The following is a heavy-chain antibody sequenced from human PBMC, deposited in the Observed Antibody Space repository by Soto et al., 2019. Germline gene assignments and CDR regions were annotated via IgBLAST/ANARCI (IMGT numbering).Heavy chain of an antibody. V-gene: IGHV4-34*01. CDR2: INHSGST. J-gene: IGHJ4*02. Sequence: SETLSLTCAVYGGSFSGYYWSWIRQPPGKGLEWIGEINHSGSTNYNPSLKSRVTISVDTSKNQFSLKLSSVTAADTAVYYCARGRYSSGWYGGLGHWGQGTLVTVSS. CDR3: ARGRYSSGWYGGLGH. D-gene: IGHD6-19*01. CDR1: GGSFSGYY.